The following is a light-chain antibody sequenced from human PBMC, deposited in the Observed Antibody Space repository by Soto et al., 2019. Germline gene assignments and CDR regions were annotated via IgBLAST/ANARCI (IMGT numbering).Light chain of an antibody. V-gene: IGKV2-30*01. CDR3: MQSTHWPPYT. CDR2: KVS. J-gene: IGKJ2*01. CDR1: QSLAYIDGNTY. Sequence: DVVMPQSPLSLPVTLGQPATISCRSSQSLAYIDGNTYLNGIQQRPGQSPRRLVYKVSKRDPGVPDGFSGIGSCTDFTLKISRVEAEDVGVYYCMQSTHWPPYTFVQGTKLEIK.